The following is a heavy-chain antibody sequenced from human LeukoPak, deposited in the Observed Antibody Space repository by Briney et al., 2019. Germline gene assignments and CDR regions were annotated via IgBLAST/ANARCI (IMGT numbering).Heavy chain of an antibody. J-gene: IGHJ6*03. V-gene: IGHV6-1*01. CDR2: TYYRSKWYN. CDR3: AREYGDPRDYYYYMDV. D-gene: IGHD4-17*01. Sequence: SQTLSLTCAISGDSVSSNSAAWNWIRQSPSRGLEWLGRTYYRSKWYNDYAVSVKSRITINPDTSKNQFSLQLNSVTPEDTAVYYCAREYGDPRDYYYYMDVWGKGTTVTVSS. CDR1: GDSVSSNSAA.